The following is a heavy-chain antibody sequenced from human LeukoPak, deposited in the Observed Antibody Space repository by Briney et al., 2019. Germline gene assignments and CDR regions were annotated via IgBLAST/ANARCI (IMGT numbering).Heavy chain of an antibody. CDR1: GFTFSDYY. J-gene: IGHJ4*02. Sequence: GSLRLSCAASGFTFSDYYMTWIRQAPGKGLEWVSFISRSGGTIKYADSVKGRFTISRDNAEDSLYLQMNSLRAEDTAVYYCAKKRMDQWSYKASFDYWGRGTLVTVAS. D-gene: IGHD2-15*01. V-gene: IGHV3-11*04. CDR3: AKKRMDQWSYKASFDY. CDR2: ISRSGGTI.